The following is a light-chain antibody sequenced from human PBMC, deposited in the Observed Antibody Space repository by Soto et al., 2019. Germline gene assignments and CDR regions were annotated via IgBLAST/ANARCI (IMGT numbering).Light chain of an antibody. Sequence: EIVMTQSPATLSVSPGERATLSCRASQSVSISLAWYQQKPGQAPRLLIYGASTRATGIPARFSGSGSETEFSLTISSLQSEDFAIYYCQQYTNWPPAWTFXQGTKVDIK. CDR3: QQYTNWPPAWT. J-gene: IGKJ1*01. V-gene: IGKV3-15*01. CDR2: GAS. CDR1: QSVSIS.